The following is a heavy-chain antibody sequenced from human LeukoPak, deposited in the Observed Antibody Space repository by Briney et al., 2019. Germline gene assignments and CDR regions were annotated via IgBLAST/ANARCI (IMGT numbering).Heavy chain of an antibody. Sequence: PGGSLRLSCAASGFTFDDYAMHWVRQAPGKGLEWVSLISGDGGTTYYADSMKGRFTISRDNSKNSLYLQMNSLRPEDTALYYCVNFDGGNSHYWGQGTLVTVPS. CDR2: ISGDGGTT. CDR1: GFTFDDYA. D-gene: IGHD4-23*01. CDR3: VNFDGGNSHY. V-gene: IGHV3-43*02. J-gene: IGHJ4*02.